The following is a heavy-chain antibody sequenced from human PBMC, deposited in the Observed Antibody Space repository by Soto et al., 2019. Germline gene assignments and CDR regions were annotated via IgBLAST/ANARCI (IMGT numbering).Heavy chain of an antibody. J-gene: IGHJ6*02. Sequence: QVQLVESGGGVVQPGRSLRLSCAASGFTFSSYGMHWVRQAPGKGLEWVAVISYDGRNKYYADSVKGRFTISRDNSKHTLYLQMNSLRAEDTAVYYCAKARGRYSSGWVYGMDVWGQGTTVTVSS. V-gene: IGHV3-30*18. CDR1: GFTFSSYG. D-gene: IGHD6-19*01. CDR2: ISYDGRNK. CDR3: AKARGRYSSGWVYGMDV.